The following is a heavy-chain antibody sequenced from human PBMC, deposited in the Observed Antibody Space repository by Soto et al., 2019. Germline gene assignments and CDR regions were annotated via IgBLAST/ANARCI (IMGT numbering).Heavy chain of an antibody. CDR2: ITGSGGST. J-gene: IGHJ4*02. CDR1: GFTFISYS. Sequence: PGGSLRLSCAASGFTFISYSMSWVRQAPGRGLEWVSAITGSGGSTYYADSVKGRFTISRDNSKNTLYLQMNSLRAEDTAVYYCAKEGDLIGYNYGSCFDYWGQGTLVTVSS. V-gene: IGHV3-23*01. D-gene: IGHD5-18*01. CDR3: AKEGDLIGYNYGSCFDY.